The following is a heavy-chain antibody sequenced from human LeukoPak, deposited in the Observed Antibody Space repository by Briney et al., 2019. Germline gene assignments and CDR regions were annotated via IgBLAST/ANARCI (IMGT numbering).Heavy chain of an antibody. J-gene: IGHJ3*02. Sequence: PGGSLRLSCAASGFTFSSYDMHWVRQATGKGLEWVSAIGTAGDTYYPGSVKGRFTISGENAKNSLYLQMNSLRAGDAAVYYCARGTPVSGATTTFAFDIWGQGTMVTVSS. CDR2: IGTAGDT. CDR3: ARGTPVSGATTTFAFDI. V-gene: IGHV3-13*01. D-gene: IGHD1-26*01. CDR1: GFTFSSYD.